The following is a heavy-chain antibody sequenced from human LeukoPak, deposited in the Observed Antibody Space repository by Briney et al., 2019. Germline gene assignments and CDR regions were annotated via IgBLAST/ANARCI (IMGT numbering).Heavy chain of an antibody. J-gene: IGHJ4*02. CDR3: ATESIGRHYDY. D-gene: IGHD3-3*02. V-gene: IGHV3-21*01. CDR1: GFSFSSYG. Sequence: KTGGSLRLSCAASGFSFSSYGFNWVRQAPGKGLEWVSSIGPTGTDTYHADSVKGRFTISRDNAKNSLYLQMDSLRAEDTAVYYCATESIGRHYDYWGQGTLPTVSS. CDR2: IGPTGTDT.